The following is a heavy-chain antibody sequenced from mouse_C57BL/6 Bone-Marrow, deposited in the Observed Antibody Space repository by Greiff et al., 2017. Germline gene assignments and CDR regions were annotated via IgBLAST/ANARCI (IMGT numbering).Heavy chain of an antibody. D-gene: IGHD3-2*02. V-gene: IGHV8-12*01. Sequence: QVTLKESGPGILQSSQTLSLTCSFSGFSLSTSGMGVSWIRQPSGKGLEWLAHIYWDDDKRYNPSLKSRLTISKDTSRNQVFLKITSVDTADTATYYCARRAQVKRVWYFDVWGTGTTVTVSS. CDR3: ARRAQVKRVWYFDV. CDR1: GFSLSTSGMG. J-gene: IGHJ1*03. CDR2: IYWDDDK.